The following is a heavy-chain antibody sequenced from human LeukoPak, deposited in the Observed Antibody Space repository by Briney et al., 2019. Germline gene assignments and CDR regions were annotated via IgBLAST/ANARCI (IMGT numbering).Heavy chain of an antibody. CDR3: ARDQLTGSYYFDY. J-gene: IGHJ4*02. CDR2: IKQDGSEK. D-gene: IGHD1-20*01. Sequence: GGSQRLSCAASGFTFSSYWMSWVRQAPGKGLEWVANIKQDGSEKYYVDSVKGRFTISRDNAKNSLYLQMNSLRAEDTAVYYCARDQLTGSYYFDYWGQGTLVTVSS. CDR1: GFTFSSYW. V-gene: IGHV3-7*01.